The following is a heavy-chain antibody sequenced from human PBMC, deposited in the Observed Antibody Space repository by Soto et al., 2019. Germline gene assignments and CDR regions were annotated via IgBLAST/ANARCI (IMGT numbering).Heavy chain of an antibody. Sequence: GGSLRLSCAASGFTFSSYSMNWVRQAPGKGLEWVSSISSSSSYIYYADSVKGRFTISRDNAKNSLYLQMNSLRAEDTAVYYCARGGHIVVRAFDIWGQGTMVTVSS. CDR1: GFTFSSYS. CDR3: ARGGHIVVRAFDI. V-gene: IGHV3-21*01. D-gene: IGHD2-21*01. CDR2: ISSSSSYI. J-gene: IGHJ3*02.